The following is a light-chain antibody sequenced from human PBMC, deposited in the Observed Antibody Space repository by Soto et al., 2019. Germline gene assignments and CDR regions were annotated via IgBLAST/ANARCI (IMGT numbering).Light chain of an antibody. CDR3: MQGAHWPPYT. J-gene: IGKJ2*01. CDR2: KVS. V-gene: IGKV2-30*01. Sequence: DVVMTQSPLSLPVTLGQPASISCRSSQSLVYSDGNAYLNWFHQRPGQSPRRLIYKVSYRDSGVPDRFSGSGSGTDFTLKISRVEAEDVGVYYCMQGAHWPPYTFGQGTKLEIK. CDR1: QSLVYSDGNAY.